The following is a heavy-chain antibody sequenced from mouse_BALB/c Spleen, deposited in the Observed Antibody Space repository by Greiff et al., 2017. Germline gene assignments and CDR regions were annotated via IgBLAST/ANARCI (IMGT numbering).Heavy chain of an antibody. V-gene: IGHV14-3*02. D-gene: IGHD2-3*01. CDR3: APYDGGFAY. J-gene: IGHJ3*01. CDR2: IVPANGNT. Sequence: VQLQQSGAELVKPGASVKLSCTASGFNIKDTYMHWVKQRPEQGLEWIGRIVPANGNTKYDPKFQGKATITADTSSNTAYLQLSSLTSEDTAVYYCAPYDGGFAYWGQGTLVTVSA. CDR1: GFNIKDTY.